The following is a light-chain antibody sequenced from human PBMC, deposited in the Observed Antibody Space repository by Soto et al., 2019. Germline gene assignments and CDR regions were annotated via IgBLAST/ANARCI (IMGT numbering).Light chain of an antibody. J-gene: IGLJ1*01. CDR1: SSDVGAYNS. CDR2: KGS. V-gene: IGLV2-23*01. Sequence: QSALAQPASVSESPGQSITISCTGTSSDVGAYNSVSWYQQHPHKAPQVIIYKGSQRPSGVSNRFSGSTSGNAASLTISGLQADDEADYYCCSSAPESTYVFGTGTKLTVL. CDR3: CSSAPESTYV.